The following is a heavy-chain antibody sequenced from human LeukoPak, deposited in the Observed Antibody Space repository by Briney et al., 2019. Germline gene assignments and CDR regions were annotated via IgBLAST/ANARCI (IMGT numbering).Heavy chain of an antibody. D-gene: IGHD5-18*01. CDR1: GYTFTGYY. CDR2: INPNSGGT. CDR3: ARGPGGYSKTDY. Sequence: ASVKVSCTASGYTFTGYYMHWVRPAPGQGLGWMGWINPNSGGTNYAQKCQGRVTMTRDTSISTAYMELSRLRSDDTAVYYCARGPGGYSKTDYWGQGTLVTVSS. J-gene: IGHJ4*02. V-gene: IGHV1-2*02.